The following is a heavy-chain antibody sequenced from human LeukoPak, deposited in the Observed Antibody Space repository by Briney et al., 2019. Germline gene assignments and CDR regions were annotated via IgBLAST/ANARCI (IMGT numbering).Heavy chain of an antibody. Sequence: GRSLRLSCAASGFTFDDYAMHWVRQAPGKGLEWVAFIRYDGSLKNYADSVKGRFTISRDNSKNTLYLQMDSLRVDDTAVYYCANLPLYDSSGPEDYWGQGTLVTVSS. V-gene: IGHV3-30*02. J-gene: IGHJ4*02. D-gene: IGHD3-22*01. CDR2: IRYDGSLK. CDR1: GFTFDDYA. CDR3: ANLPLYDSSGPEDY.